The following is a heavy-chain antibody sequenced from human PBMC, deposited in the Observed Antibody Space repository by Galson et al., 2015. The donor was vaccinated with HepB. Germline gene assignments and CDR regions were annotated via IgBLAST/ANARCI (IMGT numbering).Heavy chain of an antibody. D-gene: IGHD3-10*01. CDR3: ARDRPQLLWFGESPFGRYYYYGMDV. Sequence: SGGTFSSYAISWVRQAPGQGLEWMGGIIPIFGTANYAQKFQGRVTITADESTSTAYMELSSLRSEDTAVYYCARDRPQLLWFGESPFGRYYYYGMDVWGQGTTVTVSS. CDR2: IIPIFGTA. CDR1: GGTFSSYA. V-gene: IGHV1-69*01. J-gene: IGHJ6*02.